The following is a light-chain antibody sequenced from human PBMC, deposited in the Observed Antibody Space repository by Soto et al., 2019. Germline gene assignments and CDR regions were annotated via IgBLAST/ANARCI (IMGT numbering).Light chain of an antibody. V-gene: IGKV3-15*01. CDR3: QQYDKWPPYT. CDR2: GAS. J-gene: IGKJ2*01. CDR1: QSVGSE. Sequence: EVVMTQSPATLSVSPGERATLSCRASQSVGSELAWYQQKPGQAPRLLIYGASTRPTGIPARFSGSGSGTDFTITISSLQSEDLAVYYCQQYDKWPPYTFGQGTKLEIK.